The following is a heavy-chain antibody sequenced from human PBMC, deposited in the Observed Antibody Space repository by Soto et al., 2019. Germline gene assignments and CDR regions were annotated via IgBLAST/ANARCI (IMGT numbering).Heavy chain of an antibody. CDR1: GGSISNYY. CDR2: IYYSGST. J-gene: IGHJ4*02. CDR3: ARAVLPATAPFDY. V-gene: IGHV4-59*01. D-gene: IGHD2-2*01. Sequence: TSETLSLTSIVSGGSISNYYWSWIRQPPGKGLEWIGYIYYSGSTNYNPSLQSRVTISVDTSKNQFSLKLSSVTAADTAVYYCARAVLPATAPFDYWGQGTLVTVSS.